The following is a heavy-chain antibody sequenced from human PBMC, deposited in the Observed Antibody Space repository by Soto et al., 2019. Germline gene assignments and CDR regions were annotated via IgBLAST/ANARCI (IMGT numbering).Heavy chain of an antibody. Sequence: QVQLVQSGAEVKTPGASVKVSCKASGYTFTKYDMNWVRQAPGQGLEWMGWMNPTSGNTGYAQKVQGRLPMTWDTAIGIAHMELSSLRNEDTAVYYCARSNGHTFNGLDSWGQGALVTVSA. CDR3: ARSNGHTFNGLDS. CDR2: MNPTSGNT. V-gene: IGHV1-8*01. D-gene: IGHD2-8*01. CDR1: GYTFTKYD. J-gene: IGHJ5*01.